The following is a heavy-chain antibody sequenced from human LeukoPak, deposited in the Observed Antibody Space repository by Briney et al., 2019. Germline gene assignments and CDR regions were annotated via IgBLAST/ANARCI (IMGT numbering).Heavy chain of an antibody. V-gene: IGHV4-34*01. Sequence: SETLSLTCAVYGGSFSGYYWSWIRQPPGKGLEWIGEINHSGSTNYNPSLKSRVTISVDTSKNQFSLKLGSVTAADTAVYYCARAVYYGSGSSFDYWGQGTLVTVSS. CDR1: GGSFSGYY. CDR2: INHSGST. CDR3: ARAVYYGSGSSFDY. J-gene: IGHJ4*02. D-gene: IGHD3-10*01.